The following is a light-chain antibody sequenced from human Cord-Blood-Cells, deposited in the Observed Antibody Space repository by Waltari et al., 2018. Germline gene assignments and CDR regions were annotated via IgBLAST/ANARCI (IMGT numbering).Light chain of an antibody. V-gene: IGLV1-36*01. J-gene: IGLJ2*01. CDR1: RANIGNNA. CDR2: YDD. Sequence: SVLTQPPSVSEAPRQRVTISCSGSRANIGNNAVDWYQQPPGKAPKLLIYYDDLLPSGVSDRFSGSKSGTSASLAISGLQSEDEADYYCAAWDDSLNGPVFGGGTKLTVL. CDR3: AAWDDSLNGPV.